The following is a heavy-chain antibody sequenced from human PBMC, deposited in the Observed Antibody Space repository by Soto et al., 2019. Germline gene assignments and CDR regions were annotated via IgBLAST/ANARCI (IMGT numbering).Heavy chain of an antibody. Sequence: QLKLQESGPGLVQPSETLSLTCTVSGGSISSSNYYWGWIRQPPGKGLEWIGSIYYSGRTYYNPSLKSRVTISVDTSKNQFSLKLSSVTAADTAVYYCARSSSGSYFDYWGQGPLVTVSS. D-gene: IGHD1-26*01. CDR3: ARSSSGSYFDY. CDR2: IYYSGRT. V-gene: IGHV4-39*01. CDR1: GGSISSSNYY. J-gene: IGHJ4*02.